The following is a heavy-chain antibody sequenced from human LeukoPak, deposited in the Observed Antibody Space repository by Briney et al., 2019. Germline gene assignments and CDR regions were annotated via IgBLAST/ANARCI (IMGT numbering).Heavy chain of an antibody. Sequence: SETLSLTCTVSGGSISSYFWSWIRQPPGKGLEWIGYIYDSGSTNYNPSLKSRVTISVDTSKNRFSLKLSSVTAADTAVYYCARDVTAAFDYWGQGTLVTVSS. V-gene: IGHV4-59*01. D-gene: IGHD6-13*01. CDR1: GGSISSYF. CDR2: IYDSGST. J-gene: IGHJ4*02. CDR3: ARDVTAAFDY.